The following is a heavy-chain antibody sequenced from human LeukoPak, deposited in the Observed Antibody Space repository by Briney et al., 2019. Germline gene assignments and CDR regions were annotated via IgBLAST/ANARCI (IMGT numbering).Heavy chain of an antibody. Sequence: SETLSLTCTVSGGSMSPYHWGWIRQPPGKGLEWTGYIYYSGSTNYNPSLNNRVTISVDTSKNQFSLKLSSVTAADTAVYYCARGREAYCGGDCYSGNQTVEYFQHWGQGTLVTVSS. J-gene: IGHJ1*01. D-gene: IGHD2-21*02. V-gene: IGHV4-59*12. CDR1: GGSMSPYH. CDR3: ARGREAYCGGDCYSGNQTVEYFQH. CDR2: IYYSGST.